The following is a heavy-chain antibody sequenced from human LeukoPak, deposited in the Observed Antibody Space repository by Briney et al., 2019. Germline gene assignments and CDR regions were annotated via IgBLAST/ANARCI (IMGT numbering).Heavy chain of an antibody. J-gene: IGHJ4*02. CDR2: IYHSGST. D-gene: IGHD3-16*01. CDR3: ARDQRGSRFFDY. Sequence: SETLSLTCTVAGYSIRSGYYWGWIRQPPGKGLDWIGSIYHSGSTYYNPSLKSRVTMSMDTSKNQFSLKLSSVTAADTAVYYCARDQRGSRFFDYWGQGTLVTVSS. CDR1: GYSIRSGYY. V-gene: IGHV4-38-2*02.